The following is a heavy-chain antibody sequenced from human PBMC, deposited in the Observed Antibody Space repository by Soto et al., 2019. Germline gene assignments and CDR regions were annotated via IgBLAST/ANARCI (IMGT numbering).Heavy chain of an antibody. CDR3: ARHYSSGSRNWFDP. Sequence: SETLSLTCIVSGGSINSSSYFWVWFRQPPGKVLEWIGSIYYSGSTYYNPSLRSRVTISVDTSKNQFSLKLSSVTAADTAVFYCARHYSSGSRNWFDPWGQGTLVTVSS. CDR2: IYYSGST. J-gene: IGHJ5*02. V-gene: IGHV4-39*01. CDR1: GGSINSSSYF. D-gene: IGHD6-19*01.